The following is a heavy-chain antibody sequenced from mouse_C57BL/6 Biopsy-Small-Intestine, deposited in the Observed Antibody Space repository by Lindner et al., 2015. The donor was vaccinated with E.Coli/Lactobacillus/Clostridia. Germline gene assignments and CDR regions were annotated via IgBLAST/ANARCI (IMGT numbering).Heavy chain of an antibody. D-gene: IGHD3-3*01. V-gene: IGHV1-22*01. J-gene: IGHJ3*01. CDR2: INPNNGGT. CDR3: ARRGDLRGFAY. Sequence: VQLQESGPELVKPGASVKMSCKASGYTFTDYNMHWVKQSHGKSLEWIGYINPNNGGTSYNQKFKGKATLTVDQSSSTAYMQLNSLTSEDSAVYYCARRGDLRGFAYWGQGTLSLSLQ. CDR1: GYTFTDYN.